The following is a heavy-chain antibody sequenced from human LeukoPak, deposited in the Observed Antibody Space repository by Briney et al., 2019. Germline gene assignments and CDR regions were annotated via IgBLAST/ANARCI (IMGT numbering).Heavy chain of an antibody. Sequence: SVKVSCKASGGTFGSYAISWVRQAPGQGLEWMGGIIPIFGTANYAQKFQGRVTITADESTSTAYMELSSLRSEDTAVYYCAAPYGGNSDFDYWGQGTLVTVSS. CDR3: AAPYGGNSDFDY. D-gene: IGHD4-23*01. V-gene: IGHV1-69*13. CDR2: IIPIFGTA. J-gene: IGHJ4*02. CDR1: GGTFGSYA.